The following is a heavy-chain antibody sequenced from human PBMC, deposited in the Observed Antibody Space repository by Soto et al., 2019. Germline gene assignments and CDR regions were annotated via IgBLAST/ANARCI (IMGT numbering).Heavy chain of an antibody. J-gene: IGHJ3*02. D-gene: IGHD3-22*01. CDR3: AKDLSMYYYDSSGYPNAFDI. CDR1: GFTFSSYA. Sequence: HPGGSLRLSCAASGFTFSSYAMSWVRQAPGKGLEWVSAISGSGSSTYYADSVKGRFTISRDNSKNTLYLQMNSLRAEDTAVYYCAKDLSMYYYDSSGYPNAFDIWGQGTMVTVSS. CDR2: ISGSGSST. V-gene: IGHV3-23*01.